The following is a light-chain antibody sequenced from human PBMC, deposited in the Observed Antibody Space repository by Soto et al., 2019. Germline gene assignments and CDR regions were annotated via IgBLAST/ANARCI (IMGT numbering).Light chain of an antibody. Sequence: MTQSPSTLSVAPGGRATLSCRASQSVGGNLAWYQQKRGQAPRLLLYATSTRASAIPARFSGSGSGTEFTLTIDSLQSEDVAVYYCQQYNYWPYTFGQGTKLEIK. V-gene: IGKV3-15*01. CDR3: QQYNYWPYT. CDR2: ATS. J-gene: IGKJ2*01. CDR1: QSVGGN.